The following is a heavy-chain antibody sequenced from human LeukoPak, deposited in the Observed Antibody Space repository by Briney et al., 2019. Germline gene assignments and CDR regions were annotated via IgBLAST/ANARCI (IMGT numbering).Heavy chain of an antibody. Sequence: SGPTLVNPTQTLTLTCTFAGFSLSTSGMCVSWIRQPPVKALEWLARIDWDDDKYYSTSLKTRLIISKDTSKNQVVLKMSNMDPVDTAAYYCARDSSVSLGDYWGQGTLVTVSS. D-gene: IGHD3-22*01. V-gene: IGHV2-70*11. CDR1: GFSLSTSGMC. CDR3: ARDSSVSLGDY. CDR2: IDWDDDK. J-gene: IGHJ4*02.